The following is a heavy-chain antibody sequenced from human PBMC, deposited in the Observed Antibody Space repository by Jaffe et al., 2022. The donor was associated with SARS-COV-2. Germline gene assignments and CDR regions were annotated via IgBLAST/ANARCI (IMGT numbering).Heavy chain of an antibody. CDR3: ARDSSWRYDFFDSWFDP. V-gene: IGHV1-46*01. CDR2: INPSGGST. J-gene: IGHJ5*02. CDR1: GYTFTSYY. Sequence: QVQLVQSGAEVKKPGASVKVSCKASGYTFTSYYMHWVRQAPGQGLEWMGIINPSGGSTSYAQKFQGRVTMTRDTSTSTVYMELSSLRSEDTAVYYCARDSSWRYDFFDSWFDPWGQGTLVTVSS. D-gene: IGHD3-3*01.